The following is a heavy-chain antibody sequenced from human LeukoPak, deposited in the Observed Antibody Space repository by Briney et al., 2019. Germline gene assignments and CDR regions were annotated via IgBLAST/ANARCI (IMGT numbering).Heavy chain of an antibody. V-gene: IGHV4-31*03. J-gene: IGHJ4*02. CDR1: VGPISSNDYY. CDR2: IYYNGST. CDR3: ARDRGANIAAAGTFDY. Sequence: SETLSLTCTVSVGPISSNDYYWSWIRQHPGKVLEWIGYIYYNGSTYYNPSLKSRVTISVDTSKNKFSLKLSSVTAADTAVYYCARDRGANIAAAGTFDYWGQGTLVTVSS. D-gene: IGHD6-13*01.